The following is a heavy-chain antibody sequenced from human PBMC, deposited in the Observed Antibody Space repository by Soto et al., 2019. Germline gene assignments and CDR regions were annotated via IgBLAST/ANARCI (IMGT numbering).Heavy chain of an antibody. V-gene: IGHV1-24*01. CDR1: GYTLTELS. J-gene: IGHJ5*02. CDR3: ATIIAAAGTWWFDP. CDR2: FDPEDGET. D-gene: IGHD6-13*01. Sequence: ASVKVSCKVSGYTLTELSMHWVRQAPGKGLEWMGGFDPEDGETIYAQKFQGRVTMTGDTSTDTAYMELSSLRSEDTAVYYCATIIAAAGTWWFDPWGQGTLVTVSS.